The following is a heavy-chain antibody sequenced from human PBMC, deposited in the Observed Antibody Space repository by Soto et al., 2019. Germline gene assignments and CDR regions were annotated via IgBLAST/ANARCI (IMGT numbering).Heavy chain of an antibody. D-gene: IGHD5-18*01. Sequence: PGESLKISCKGSGYSFAGYWITWVRQKPGKGLEWMGRIDPSDSQTYYSPSFRGHVTISVTKSITTVFLQWSSLRASDTAMYYCARQIYDADTGPHLPYYFDSRGPGILVTLSS. J-gene: IGHJ4*02. CDR1: GYSFAGYW. CDR3: ARQIYDADTGPHLPYYFDS. CDR2: IDPSDSQT. V-gene: IGHV5-10-1*01.